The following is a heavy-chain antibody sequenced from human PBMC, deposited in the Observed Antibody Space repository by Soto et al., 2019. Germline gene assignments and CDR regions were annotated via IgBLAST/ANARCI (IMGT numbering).Heavy chain of an antibody. V-gene: IGHV1-69*13. Sequence: ASVKVSCKASGGTFSSFAINWVRQAPGQGPEWMGGTIPILGTANYAQKFQGRVTIIADETTNTASLELTSLRSEDTAVYYCARGNALDIWGPGTKVTVSS. CDR3: ARGNALDI. CDR2: TIPILGTA. CDR1: GGTFSSFA. J-gene: IGHJ6*02.